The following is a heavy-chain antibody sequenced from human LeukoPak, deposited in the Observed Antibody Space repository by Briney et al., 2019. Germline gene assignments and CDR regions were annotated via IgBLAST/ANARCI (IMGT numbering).Heavy chain of an antibody. D-gene: IGHD4-23*01. CDR2: INHSGST. Sequence: SQTLSLTCTVSGGSISSGAYYWSWIRQPPGKGLEWIGEINHSGSTNYNPSLKSRVTISVDTSKNQFSLKLSSVTAADTAVYYCARARGKADYWGQGTLVTVSS. V-gene: IGHV4-30-2*01. J-gene: IGHJ4*02. CDR3: ARARGKADY. CDR1: GGSISSGAYY.